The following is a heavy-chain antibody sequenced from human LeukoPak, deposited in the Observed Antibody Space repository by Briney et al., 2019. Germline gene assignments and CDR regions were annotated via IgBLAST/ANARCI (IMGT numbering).Heavy chain of an antibody. J-gene: IGHJ4*02. Sequence: GGSLRLSCAASGFTFSDYYMNWIRQAPGKGLEWVSHISSSGSTIYYADSVKGRFTISRDNAKNSLYLQMNSLRAEDTAVYYCARQYSYGSRAFDYWGQGTLVTVSS. CDR2: ISSSGSTI. CDR1: GFTFSDYY. CDR3: ARQYSYGSRAFDY. D-gene: IGHD5-18*01. V-gene: IGHV3-11*01.